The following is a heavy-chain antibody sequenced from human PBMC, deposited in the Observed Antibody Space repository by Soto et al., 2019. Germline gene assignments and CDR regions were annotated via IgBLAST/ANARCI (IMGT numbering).Heavy chain of an antibody. CDR2: ISYDGSNK. CDR3: ARGRGWTANSNIGY. CDR1: GFTFSSYA. Sequence: PGGSLRLSCAASGFTFSSYAMHWVRQAPGKGLEWVAVISYDGSNKYYADYVKGRFTISRDNSKNTLYLQMNSLRAEDTAVYYCARGRGWTANSNIGYWVQGTLVTVSS. D-gene: IGHD1-26*01. J-gene: IGHJ4*02. V-gene: IGHV3-30-3*01.